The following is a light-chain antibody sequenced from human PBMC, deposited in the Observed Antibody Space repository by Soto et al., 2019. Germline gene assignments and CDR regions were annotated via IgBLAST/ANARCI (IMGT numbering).Light chain of an antibody. J-gene: IGKJ1*01. CDR1: QSVSTW. CDR2: EAS. CDR3: QKYNSYWT. V-gene: IGKV1-5*03. Sequence: DIQMTQSPSTLSASVGDRVTLTCRASQSVSTWLAWHQQIPGQAPNLLIYEASMLARGAPSRFSGSGSGTDFTLTISSLQPDDFATYYCQKYNSYWTFGQGTKVDIK.